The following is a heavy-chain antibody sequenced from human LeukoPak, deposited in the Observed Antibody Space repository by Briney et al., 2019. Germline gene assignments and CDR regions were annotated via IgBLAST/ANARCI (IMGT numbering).Heavy chain of an antibody. V-gene: IGHV4-34*01. CDR1: GGSFSGYY. J-gene: IGHJ4*02. D-gene: IGHD3-22*01. CDR2: INHSGST. CDR3: ARRVSYYYDSSGYYSGFDY. Sequence: SETLSLTCAVYGGSFSGYYWSWIRQPPGKGLEWIGEINHSGSTNYNPSPKSRVTISVDTSKNQFSLKLSSVTAADTAVYYCARRVSYYYDSSGYYSGFDYWGQGTLVTVSS.